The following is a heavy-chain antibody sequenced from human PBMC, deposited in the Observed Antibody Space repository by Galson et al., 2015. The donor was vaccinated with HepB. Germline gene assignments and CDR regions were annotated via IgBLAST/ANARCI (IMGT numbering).Heavy chain of an antibody. CDR1: GGSISSSSFY. CDR3: ARLPSYGDSNWFDP. CDR2: IYYSGDT. V-gene: IGHV4-39*01. Sequence: ETLSLTCTVSGGSISSSSFYWGWIRQPPGKGPEWIASIYYSGDTYYSPSLKSRVTISVDTSKNQFSLKSRSVTAADTAVYYCARLPSYGDSNWFDPWGQGTLVTVSS. J-gene: IGHJ5*02. D-gene: IGHD4-17*01.